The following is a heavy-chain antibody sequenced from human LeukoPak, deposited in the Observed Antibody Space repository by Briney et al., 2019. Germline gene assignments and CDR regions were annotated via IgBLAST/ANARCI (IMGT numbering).Heavy chain of an antibody. CDR1: GGSISSYY. J-gene: IGHJ4*02. Sequence: SETLSLTCTVSGGSISSYYWSWIRQPPGKGLEWIGYIYYSGSTNYNPSLKSRVTIPVDTSKNQFSLKLSSVTAADTAVYYCASRRADATYYYDSSGYTHWGQGTLVTVSS. CDR3: ASRRADATYYYDSSGYTH. D-gene: IGHD3-22*01. V-gene: IGHV4-59*12. CDR2: IYYSGST.